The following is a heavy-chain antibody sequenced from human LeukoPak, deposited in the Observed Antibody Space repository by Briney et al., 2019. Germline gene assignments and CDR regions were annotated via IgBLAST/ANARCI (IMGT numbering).Heavy chain of an antibody. Sequence: PGGSLRLSCAASGFTFSSHSMSWVRQAPGKGLEWVSYISSSGSTIYFAASVKGRFTISRDNAKNSLYLQMNSLRAEDTAVYYCARAPRPGGMDVWGQGTTVTVSS. CDR3: ARAPRPGGMDV. J-gene: IGHJ6*02. V-gene: IGHV3-48*04. CDR2: ISSSGSTI. CDR1: GFTFSSHS.